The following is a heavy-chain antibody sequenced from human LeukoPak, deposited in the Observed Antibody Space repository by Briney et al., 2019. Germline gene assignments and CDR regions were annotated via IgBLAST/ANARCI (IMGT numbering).Heavy chain of an antibody. CDR1: GYTFTGYY. Sequence: ASVKVPCKASGYTFTGYYMHWVRQAPGQGLEWIGWINPNSGGTNYAQKFQGRVTMTRDTSISTAYMELSRLRSDDTAVYYCARVRYFDWLLEGAVPAFDYWGQGTLVTVSS. D-gene: IGHD3-9*01. V-gene: IGHV1-2*02. CDR2: INPNSGGT. CDR3: ARVRYFDWLLEGAVPAFDY. J-gene: IGHJ4*02.